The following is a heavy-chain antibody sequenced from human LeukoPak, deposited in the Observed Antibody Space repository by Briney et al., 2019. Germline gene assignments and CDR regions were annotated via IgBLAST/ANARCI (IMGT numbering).Heavy chain of an antibody. CDR1: VFTFSSYA. CDR2: ISGSGGST. Sequence: GGALRLSCAASVFTFSSYAMSWVRQAPGKGLEWVSAISGSGGSTYYADSVKGRFTISRDNSKNTLYLQVNSLRADDTAVYYWAKEALKQQLGWPYDSSGYFDYWGQGTLVTVSS. CDR3: AKEALKQQLGWPYDSSGYFDY. J-gene: IGHJ4*02. V-gene: IGHV3-23*01. D-gene: IGHD3-22*01.